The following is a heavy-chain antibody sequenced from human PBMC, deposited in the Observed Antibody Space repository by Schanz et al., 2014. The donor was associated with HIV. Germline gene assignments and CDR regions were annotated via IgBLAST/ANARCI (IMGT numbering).Heavy chain of an antibody. CDR3: ARAGDISGYYIDY. Sequence: QVQLVQSGAEVKKPGSSVKVSCTASGGTFSSYAISWVRQAPGQGLEWMGGMIPSFRLRTYAQKFQGTVTITADESTSTAYMELSSLRSEDTAVYYCARAGDISGYYIDYWGPGNLVTVSA. V-gene: IGHV1-69*01. D-gene: IGHD3-22*01. CDR1: GGTFSSYA. CDR2: MIPSFRLR. J-gene: IGHJ4*02.